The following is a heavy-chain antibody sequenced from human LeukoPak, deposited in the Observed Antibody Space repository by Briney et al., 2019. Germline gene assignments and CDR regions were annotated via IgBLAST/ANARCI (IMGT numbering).Heavy chain of an antibody. CDR1: GGSVNSGNYY. J-gene: IGHJ3*02. D-gene: IGHD3-10*01. Sequence: PSETLSLTCTVSGGSVNSGNYYWTWIRQPAGKRLEWIGRIYTSGSTNYNPSLKSRVTISIDASKNQFSLRLTSVTAADTAVYYCTGHVLLWLGEHNYAFDIWGRGTMVAVSS. CDR3: TGHVLLWLGEHNYAFDI. CDR2: IYTSGST. V-gene: IGHV4-61*02.